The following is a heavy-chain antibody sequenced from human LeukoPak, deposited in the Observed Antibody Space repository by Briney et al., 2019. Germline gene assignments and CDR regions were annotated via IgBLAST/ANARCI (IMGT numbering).Heavy chain of an antibody. J-gene: IGHJ4*02. Sequence: VKPSETLSLTCTVSGGSIRSSSYYWGWIRQPPGKGLEWIGGIYYSGVTYYSPSLNSRLTISVDGSKNQFSLNLASVTAADTAVYYCASLKAYSFDFWGQGTLVTVSS. CDR3: ASLKAYSFDF. D-gene: IGHD2-21*01. CDR2: IYYSGVT. CDR1: GGSIRSSSYY. V-gene: IGHV4-39*01.